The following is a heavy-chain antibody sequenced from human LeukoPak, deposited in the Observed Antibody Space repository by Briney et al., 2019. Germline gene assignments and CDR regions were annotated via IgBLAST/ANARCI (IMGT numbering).Heavy chain of an antibody. CDR3: ARGQFPPTAAAGTKEKAFDY. D-gene: IGHD6-13*01. CDR1: GFTFSSYW. Sequence: GGSLRLSCAASGFTFSSYWMSWVRQAPGKGLEWVANIKQDGSEKYYVDSVKGRFTISRDNAKNSLYLQMNSLRAEDTAVYYCARGQFPPTAAAGTKEKAFDYWGQGTLVTVSS. CDR2: IKQDGSEK. V-gene: IGHV3-7*01. J-gene: IGHJ4*02.